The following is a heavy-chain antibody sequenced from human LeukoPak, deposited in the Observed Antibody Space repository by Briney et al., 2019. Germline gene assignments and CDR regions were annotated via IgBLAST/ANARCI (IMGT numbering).Heavy chain of an antibody. CDR3: ATSLEMATVREDDAFDI. CDR1: GYTFTGYY. Sequence: ASVKVSCKASGYTFTGYYMHWVRQAPGQGLEWMGWINPNSGGTNYAQKFQGRVTMTRDTSISTAYMELSRLRSDDTAVYYCATSLEMATVREDDAFDIWGQGTMVTVSS. CDR2: INPNSGGT. J-gene: IGHJ3*02. V-gene: IGHV1-2*02. D-gene: IGHD5-24*01.